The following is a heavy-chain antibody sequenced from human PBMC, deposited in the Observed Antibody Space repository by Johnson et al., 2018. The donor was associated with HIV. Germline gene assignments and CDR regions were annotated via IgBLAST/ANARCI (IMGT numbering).Heavy chain of an antibody. V-gene: IGHV3-15*01. Sequence: VQLVESGGGLIKPGGSLRLSCAAPGLTFSNAWMSWVRQAPGKGLEWVGHIKSKTDGGTTDYAAPVKGRFTISRDDSKNTLYLHLNSLKSEDTAVYYCTTESVGYYDSSGYYSVGMGGALEIWGQGTMVTVSS. CDR1: GLTFSNAW. CDR2: IKSKTDGGTT. D-gene: IGHD3-22*01. CDR3: TTESVGYYDSSGYYSVGMGGALEI. J-gene: IGHJ3*02.